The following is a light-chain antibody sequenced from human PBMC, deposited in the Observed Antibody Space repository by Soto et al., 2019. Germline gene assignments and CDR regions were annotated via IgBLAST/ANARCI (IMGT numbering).Light chain of an antibody. V-gene: IGLV4-69*01. CDR3: QTWDTGIQV. CDR2: VNNDGSH. Sequence: QPVLTQSPSASASLGASVNLTCTLSSGHRGHAVAWHQQLPEKGPHYLMKVNNDGSHTKGDGIPDRFSGSSSGAERYLTISSLQSDDEADYYCQTWDTGIQVFGGGTKLTVL. CDR1: SGHRGHA. J-gene: IGLJ2*01.